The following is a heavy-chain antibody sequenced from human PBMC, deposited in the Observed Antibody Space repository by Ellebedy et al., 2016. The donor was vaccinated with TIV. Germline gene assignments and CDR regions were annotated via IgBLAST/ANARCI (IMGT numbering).Heavy chain of an antibody. CDR3: AVGGTLAYLNWQIDS. Sequence: GESLKISCEASGFTFSDYHMNWVRQAPGKGLEWVSSIIVGGSTYDADSVKGRFIISRDNAENTLYLQMNSLRAEDTAFYYCAVGGTLAYLNWQIDSWGKGTLVPVSS. D-gene: IGHD3-3*02. V-gene: IGHV3-69-1*02. J-gene: IGHJ4*02. CDR1: GFTFSDYH. CDR2: IIVGGST.